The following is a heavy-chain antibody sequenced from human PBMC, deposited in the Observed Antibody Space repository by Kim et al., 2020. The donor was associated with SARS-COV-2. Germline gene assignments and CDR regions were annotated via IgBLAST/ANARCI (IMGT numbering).Heavy chain of an antibody. J-gene: IGHJ4*02. D-gene: IGHD1-26*01. Sequence: ASVKVSCKTSGYNFLNYDINWVRRATGQGLEWMGWVNPRKGTTGYAQKFRDRVTMTRDTSTRTFYMELSGLTSDDTAVYYCARGSGGDFAFWGQGTLVTV. CDR2: VNPRKGTT. V-gene: IGHV1-8*01. CDR3: ARGSGGDFAF. CDR1: GYNFLNYD.